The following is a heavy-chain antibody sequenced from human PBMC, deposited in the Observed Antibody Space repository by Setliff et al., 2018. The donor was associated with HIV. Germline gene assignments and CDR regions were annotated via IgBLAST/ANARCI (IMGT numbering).Heavy chain of an antibody. D-gene: IGHD2-8*01. CDR2: SIPLFKTV. J-gene: IGHJ4*02. V-gene: IGHV1-69*05. Sequence: SVKVSCKASGATFSNSALTWVRQAPGQGLEWMGGSIPLFKTVNYAQKFQGRLTISTDELMTTAYMELSSLKSEDTAVYYCASGSGYCRNGDCYIGVHKNPDKYFYDYWGQGTLGTVSS. CDR1: GATFSNSA. CDR3: ASGSGYCRNGDCYIGVHKNPDKYFYDY.